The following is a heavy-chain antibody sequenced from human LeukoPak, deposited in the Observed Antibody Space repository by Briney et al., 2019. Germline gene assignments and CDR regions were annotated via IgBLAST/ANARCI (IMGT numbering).Heavy chain of an antibody. J-gene: IGHJ2*01. CDR2: IWYDGSNK. CDR3: AREAPYYYDSSGSTRYFDL. V-gene: IGHV3-33*01. CDR1: GFTFSSYG. D-gene: IGHD3-22*01. Sequence: PGRSLRLSCAASGFTFSSYGMHWVRQAPGKGLEWVAVIWYDGSNKYYADSVKGRFTISRDNSKNTLYLQMNSLRAEDTAVYYCAREAPYYYDSSGSTRYFDLWGRGTLVTVSS.